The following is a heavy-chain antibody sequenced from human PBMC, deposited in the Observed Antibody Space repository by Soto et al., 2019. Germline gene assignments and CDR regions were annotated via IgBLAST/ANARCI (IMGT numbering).Heavy chain of an antibody. Sequence: QVQLVQSGAEVKKPGASVKVSCKVSGYSLTEISMHWVRQAPGKGLEWMGGFDPEDGETIYAQKFQGRVTMTEDTSTDTAYMEVSSLRSEDTAVYYCARSPDYGDYRVAFDIWGQGTMVTVSS. CDR2: FDPEDGET. CDR1: GYSLTEIS. J-gene: IGHJ3*02. CDR3: ARSPDYGDYRVAFDI. D-gene: IGHD4-17*01. V-gene: IGHV1-24*01.